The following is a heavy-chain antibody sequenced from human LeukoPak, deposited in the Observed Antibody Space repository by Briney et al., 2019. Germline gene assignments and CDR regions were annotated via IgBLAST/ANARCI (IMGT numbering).Heavy chain of an antibody. J-gene: IGHJ6*03. CDR1: GYTFTGYY. Sequence: ASVTVSCKASGYTFTGYYMHWVRQAPGQGLEWMGWINPNSGGTNYAQKFQGRVTMTLDTSISTAYMELSRLRSDDTAVYYCARGYSSGWYGVGYYYYYMDVWGKGTTVTVSS. CDR3: ARGYSSGWYGVGYYYYYMDV. CDR2: INPNSGGT. D-gene: IGHD6-19*01. V-gene: IGHV1-2*02.